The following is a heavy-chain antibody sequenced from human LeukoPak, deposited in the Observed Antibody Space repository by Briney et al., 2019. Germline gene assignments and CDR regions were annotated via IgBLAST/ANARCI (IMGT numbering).Heavy chain of an antibody. J-gene: IGHJ4*02. V-gene: IGHV3-30-3*01. D-gene: IGHD4/OR15-4a*01. CDR3: ASIPNDYTDY. CDR1: GFTFSSYA. CDR2: ISYDGSNK. Sequence: GGSLRLSRAASGFTFSSYAMHWVRQAPGKGLEWVAVISYDGSNKYYADSVKGRFTISRDNSKNTLYLQMNSLRAEDTAVYYCASIPNDYTDYWGQGTLVTVSS.